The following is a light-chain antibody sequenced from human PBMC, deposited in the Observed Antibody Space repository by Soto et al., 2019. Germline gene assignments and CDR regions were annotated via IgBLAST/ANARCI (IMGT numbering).Light chain of an antibody. CDR2: AAS. J-gene: IGKJ2*01. V-gene: IGKV1-8*01. CDR1: QGISSY. Sequence: AIRMTQSPSSFSASTGDRVTITCRASQGISSYLAWYQQKPGKAPKLLIYAASTLQCGVPSRFSGSVSGTDFTLTISCPQSEDFATYYCQQYYSYPYTFGHGTKLEIK. CDR3: QQYYSYPYT.